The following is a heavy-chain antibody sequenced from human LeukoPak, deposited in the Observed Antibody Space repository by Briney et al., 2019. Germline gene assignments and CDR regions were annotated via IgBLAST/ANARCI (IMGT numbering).Heavy chain of an antibody. J-gene: IGHJ4*01. D-gene: IGHD6-19*01. CDR1: GFTFSNSA. Sequence: GGSLRLSCAASGFTFSNSAISWVRQAPGKGMEWVSTLSGSGITTYYADSVKGRCTISRDNSKNTLYLQMNSLRAEDTAVYYCAKGIYSSGWSYFDYWGHGTLVTVSS. CDR2: LSGSGITT. CDR3: AKGIYSSGWSYFDY. V-gene: IGHV3-23*01.